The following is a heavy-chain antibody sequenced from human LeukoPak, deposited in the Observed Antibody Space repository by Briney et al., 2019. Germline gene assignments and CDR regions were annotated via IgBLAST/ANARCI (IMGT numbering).Heavy chain of an antibody. Sequence: GASVKVSCKASGGTFSSYAISWVRQAPGXGLEWMGWINPNSGDTSFAQKFQGRVTMTGDTSISTTYMELIRLTSDDTAVYYCARDGNFDHWGQGTLVTVSS. CDR2: INPNSGDT. V-gene: IGHV1-2*02. J-gene: IGHJ4*02. D-gene: IGHD1-26*01. CDR1: GGTFSSYA. CDR3: ARDGNFDH.